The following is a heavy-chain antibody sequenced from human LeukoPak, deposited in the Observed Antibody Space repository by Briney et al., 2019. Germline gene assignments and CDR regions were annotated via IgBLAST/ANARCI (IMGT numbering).Heavy chain of an antibody. CDR3: APRVDTTMPFDY. V-gene: IGHV3-30*04. Sequence: GGSLRLSCAASGFTFSNYAMHWVRQAPGKGLEWVSGISYDGTMTYYSDSLKGRFTNSRDNSKNTLYLQMNSLRPEDTAVYYCAPRVDTTMPFDYWGQGTLVTVSS. D-gene: IGHD5-18*01. J-gene: IGHJ4*02. CDR2: ISYDGTMT. CDR1: GFTFSNYA.